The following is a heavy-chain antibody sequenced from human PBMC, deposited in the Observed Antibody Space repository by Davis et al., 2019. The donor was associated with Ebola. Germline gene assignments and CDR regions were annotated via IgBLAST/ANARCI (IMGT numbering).Heavy chain of an antibody. J-gene: IGHJ4*02. CDR3: AKDIQGGSSYLDY. V-gene: IGHV3-23*01. CDR2: LSITGLT. D-gene: IGHD3-16*01. CDR1: GFPFGDYA. Sequence: GGSLRLSCTASGFPFGDYAMTWVRQAPGKGLEWISDLSITGLTNYADAVKGRFTISRDTSKNTLYLQMNSLRAEDTAIYYCAKDIQGGSSYLDYWGQGTLVTVSS.